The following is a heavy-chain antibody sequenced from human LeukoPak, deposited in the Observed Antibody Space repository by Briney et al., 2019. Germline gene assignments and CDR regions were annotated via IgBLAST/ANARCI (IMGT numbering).Heavy chain of an antibody. CDR2: INPNSGGT. CDR3: ARSIAVAGTQYYYYYGMDV. CDR1: GYTFTGYY. D-gene: IGHD6-19*01. J-gene: IGHJ6*02. V-gene: IGHV1-2*02. Sequence: ASVKVSCKASGYTFTGYYMHWVRQAPGQGLEWMGWINPNSGGTNYAQKFQGRVTMTRDTSISTAYMELSRLRSDDTAVYYCARSIAVAGTQYYYYYGMDVWGQGTTVTVSS.